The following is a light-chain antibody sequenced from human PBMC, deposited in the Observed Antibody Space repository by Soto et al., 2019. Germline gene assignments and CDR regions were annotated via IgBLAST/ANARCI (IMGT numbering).Light chain of an antibody. Sequence: EIVLTQSPATLSLSPGERETLSCRASQSVSSYLAWYQQKPGQAPRLLIYDASNRATGIPARFSGSWSGTDFTLTISSLEPEDFAVYYCQQRSNWLTFGGGTKVDIK. CDR1: QSVSSY. J-gene: IGKJ4*01. CDR2: DAS. V-gene: IGKV3-11*01. CDR3: QQRSNWLT.